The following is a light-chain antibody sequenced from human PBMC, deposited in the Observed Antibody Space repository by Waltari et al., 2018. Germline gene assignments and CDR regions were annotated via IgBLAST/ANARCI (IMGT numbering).Light chain of an antibody. Sequence: EIVLTQSPGTLSLSPGARATLSCRASQIISNNYLAWYQAKPGQAPRLLIHGISPRATGIPDRCSGGGSGTDVTFTISRLEPEDFAVYYCQQFGGSPKYTFGQGTKLEIK. CDR1: QIISNNY. CDR3: QQFGGSPKYT. J-gene: IGKJ2*01. CDR2: GIS. V-gene: IGKV3-20*01.